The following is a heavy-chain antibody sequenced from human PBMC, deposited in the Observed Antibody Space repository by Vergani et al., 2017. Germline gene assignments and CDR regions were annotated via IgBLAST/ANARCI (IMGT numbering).Heavy chain of an antibody. CDR1: GGSFSGYY. D-gene: IGHD3-3*01. V-gene: IGHV4-34*01. Sequence: QVQLQQWGAGLLKPSETLSLTCAVYGGSFSGYYWSWIRQPPGKGLEWIGEINHSGSTNYNPSLKSRVTISVDTSKNQFSRKLSSVTAADTAVYYCARGSITIFGVVTTFDYWGQGTLVTVSS. CDR3: ARGSITIFGVVTTFDY. J-gene: IGHJ4*02. CDR2: INHSGST.